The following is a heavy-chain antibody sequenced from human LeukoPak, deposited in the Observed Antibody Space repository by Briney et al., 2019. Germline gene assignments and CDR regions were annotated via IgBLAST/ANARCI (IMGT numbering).Heavy chain of an antibody. V-gene: IGHV4-4*07. D-gene: IGHD2-8*01. CDR2: IYTSGST. Sequence: SETPSLTCTVSGGSISSDYWNWIWQPAGKGLEWIGHIYTSGSTNYNSSLKSRVTMSVDTSKNQFSVKLNSVIAADTAMYYCARWVYLGNGYYFDYWGQGTLVTVSS. CDR1: GGSISSDY. J-gene: IGHJ4*02. CDR3: ARWVYLGNGYYFDY.